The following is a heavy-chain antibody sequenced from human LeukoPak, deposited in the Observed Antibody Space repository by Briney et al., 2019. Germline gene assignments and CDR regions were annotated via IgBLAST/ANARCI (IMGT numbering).Heavy chain of an antibody. CDR2: ISYDGSNK. J-gene: IGHJ4*02. Sequence: GRSLRLSCVASGFTFSSYAMHWVRQAPGKGLEWVAVISYDGSNKYYADSVKGRFTISRDNSKNTLYLQMNSLRAEDTAVYYCASGGYYITYFDYWGQGTLVTVSS. CDR1: GFTFSSYA. CDR3: ASGGYYITYFDY. D-gene: IGHD3-22*01. V-gene: IGHV3-30*04.